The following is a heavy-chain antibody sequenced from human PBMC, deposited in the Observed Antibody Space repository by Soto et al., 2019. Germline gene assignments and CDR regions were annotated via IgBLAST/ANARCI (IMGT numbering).Heavy chain of an antibody. CDR3: AAGVVPAAYGMDV. CDR1: GFTFTSSA. Sequence: GPPVKVSCKASGFTFTSSAVQWVRQARGQRLEWIGWIVVGSGNTNYAQKFQERVAITRDMSTSTAYMELSSLRSEDTAVYYCAAGVVPAAYGMDVWGQGTTVTVSS. J-gene: IGHJ6*02. CDR2: IVVGSGNT. V-gene: IGHV1-58*01. D-gene: IGHD2-2*01.